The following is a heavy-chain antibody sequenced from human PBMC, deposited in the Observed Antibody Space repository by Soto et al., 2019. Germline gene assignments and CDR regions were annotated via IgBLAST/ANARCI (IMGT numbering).Heavy chain of an antibody. CDR3: ATELGENPASPFYA. D-gene: IGHD3-10*01. J-gene: IGHJ5*02. V-gene: IGHV1-69*01. Sequence: QVQLVQSGADVKKPGSSVKVSCQASGVTFSSETLGWVRQAPGQGLEWVGGLIPLFGTASYAQKFQSRVTITADESTSTVYMELSSLRSHDTAVYFCATELGENPASPFYAWGQGTLVTVSS. CDR2: LIPLFGTA. CDR1: GVTFSSET.